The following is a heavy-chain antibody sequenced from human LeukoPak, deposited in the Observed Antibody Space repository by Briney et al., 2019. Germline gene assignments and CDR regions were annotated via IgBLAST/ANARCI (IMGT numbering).Heavy chain of an antibody. CDR3: ARGDDGGYYYYMDV. CDR2: IYTSGST. D-gene: IGHD1-1*01. V-gene: IGHV4-4*07. Sequence: SETLSLTCTVSGGSISSYYWNWIRQPAGRGLEWIGRIYTSGSTNYNPSLRGRVTMSVDTSKNQFSLKLSSVTAADTAVYYCARGDDGGYYYYMDVWGKGTTVTVSS. CDR1: GGSISSYY. J-gene: IGHJ6*03.